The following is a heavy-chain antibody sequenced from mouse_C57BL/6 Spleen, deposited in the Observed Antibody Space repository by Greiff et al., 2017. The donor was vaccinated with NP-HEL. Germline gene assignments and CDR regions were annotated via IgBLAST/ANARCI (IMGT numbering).Heavy chain of an antibody. V-gene: IGHV2-2*01. CDR3: ARSVIYDGYYVSAMDY. Sequence: QVHVKQSGPGLVQPSQSLSITCTVSGFSLTSYGVHWVRQSPGKGLEWLGVICSGGSTDYNAAFISRLSISKDNSKSQVFFKMNSLQADDTAIYYCARSVIYDGYYVSAMDYWGQGTSVTVSS. J-gene: IGHJ4*01. D-gene: IGHD2-3*01. CDR2: ICSGGST. CDR1: GFSLTSYG.